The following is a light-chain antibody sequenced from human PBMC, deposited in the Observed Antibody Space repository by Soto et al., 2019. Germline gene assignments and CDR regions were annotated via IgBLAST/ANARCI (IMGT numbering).Light chain of an antibody. V-gene: IGLV2-14*01. J-gene: IGLJ1*01. CDR1: SSDVGGYIY. CDR2: DVT. CDR3: ISYTDRQSYL. Sequence: QSVLTQPASVSGSPGQSITISCTGTSSDVGGYIYVSWYQQHPGKAPKLMIYDVTSRPSGVSYRFSGSKSGISASLTISGLQTEDEADYYCISYTDRQSYLFGTGTKVTVL.